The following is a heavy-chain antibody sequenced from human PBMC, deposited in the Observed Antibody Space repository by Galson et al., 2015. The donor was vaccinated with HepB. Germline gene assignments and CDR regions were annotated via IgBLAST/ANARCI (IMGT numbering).Heavy chain of an antibody. CDR2: IDAGGRT. V-gene: IGHV3-66*01. CDR3: TGGGASDH. D-gene: IGHD3-16*01. J-gene: IGHJ5*02. Sequence: SLRLSCAVSGFIAGDTYMNWFRQAPEKGLEWVSTIDAGGRTYHAESVKGRITISRDKSKNTVFLQMNNLRVEDTAVYYCTGGGASDHWGQGTLVSVSS. CDR1: GFIAGDTY.